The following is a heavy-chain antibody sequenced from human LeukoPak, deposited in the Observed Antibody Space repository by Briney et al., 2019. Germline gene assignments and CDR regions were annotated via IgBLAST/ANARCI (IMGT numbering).Heavy chain of an antibody. J-gene: IGHJ4*02. CDR2: IYHSGST. D-gene: IGHD1-14*01. CDR3: ARFTTTDRFDY. Sequence: SETLSLTCAVSGGSISSSNWWSWVRQPPGKGLEWIGEIYHSGSTNYNPSLKSRVTISVDTSKNQFSLKLSSVTAADTAVYYCARFTTTDRFDYWGQGTLVTVSS. CDR1: GGSISSSNW. V-gene: IGHV4-4*02.